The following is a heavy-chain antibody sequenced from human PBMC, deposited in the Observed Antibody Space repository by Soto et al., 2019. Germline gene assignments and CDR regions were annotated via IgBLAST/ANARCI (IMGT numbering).Heavy chain of an antibody. D-gene: IGHD2-2*01. CDR2: INPSGGST. Sequence: LVKLSCKASGYRFTRYYMHRVRQDPGQGLEWMGIINPSGGSTSYAQKFQGRVTMTRDTSTSTVYMELSSLRSEDTAVYYCARGTVPAAKSYLDYWGQGTLVTVSS. CDR3: ARGTVPAAKSYLDY. J-gene: IGHJ4*02. V-gene: IGHV1-46*01. CDR1: GYRFTRYY.